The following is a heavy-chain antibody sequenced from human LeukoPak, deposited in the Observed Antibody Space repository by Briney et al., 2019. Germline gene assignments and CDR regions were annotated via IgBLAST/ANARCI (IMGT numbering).Heavy chain of an antibody. CDR3: ARGYSKGFDY. Sequence: GGSLSLSCAASGFTVSSNYMSGVRQAPGKGLEWVSVIYSGGSTYYADSVKGRFTISRDNSKNTLYLQMNSLRAEDTAVYYCARGYSKGFDYWGQGTLVTVSS. CDR1: GFTVSSNY. D-gene: IGHD4-11*01. J-gene: IGHJ4*02. CDR2: IYSGGST. V-gene: IGHV3-53*01.